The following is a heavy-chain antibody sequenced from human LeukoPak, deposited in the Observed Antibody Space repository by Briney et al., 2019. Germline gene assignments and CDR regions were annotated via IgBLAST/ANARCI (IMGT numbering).Heavy chain of an antibody. CDR3: ARVAAGKGYPFDY. D-gene: IGHD2-15*01. CDR1: GGSIRSYY. CDR2: IYASGST. Sequence: SETLSLTCTVSGGSIRSYYWSWIRQPAGGGLQWIGRIYASGSTTYNPTLKSRVTMSLDTSKTQFSLRLTSVTAADTAVYYCARVAAGKGYPFDYWGQGTLVTVSS. J-gene: IGHJ4*02. V-gene: IGHV4-4*07.